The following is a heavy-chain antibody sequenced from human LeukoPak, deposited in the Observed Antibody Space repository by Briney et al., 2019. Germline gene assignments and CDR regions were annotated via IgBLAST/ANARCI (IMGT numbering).Heavy chain of an antibody. Sequence: PGGSLSPSWEPSEFTSVPKPITWAPQPPGKGREWAPPITGIGPTTYYAASVKGRFTISRDNTNNLVFLQMSSLRAEDTAVYYCAKAPDSVWGSYRNNYFDSWGQGTLVSVS. CDR3: AKAPDSVWGSYRNNYFDS. CDR2: ITGIGPTT. J-gene: IGHJ5*01. CDR1: EFTSVPKP. D-gene: IGHD3-16*02. V-gene: IGHV3-23*01.